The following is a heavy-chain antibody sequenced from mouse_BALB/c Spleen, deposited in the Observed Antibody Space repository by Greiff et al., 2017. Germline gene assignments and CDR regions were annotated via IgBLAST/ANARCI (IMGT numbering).Heavy chain of an antibody. CDR3: ARKDYYYAMDY. V-gene: IGHV5-12-2*01. CDR2: ISNGGGST. CDR1: GFTFSSYT. Sequence: EVQGVESGGGLVQPGGSLKLSCAASGFTFSSYTMSWVRQTPEKRLEWVAYISNGGGSTYYPDTVKGRFTISRDNAKNTLYLQMSSLKSEDTAMYYCARKDYYYAMDYWGQGTSVTVSS. J-gene: IGHJ4*01.